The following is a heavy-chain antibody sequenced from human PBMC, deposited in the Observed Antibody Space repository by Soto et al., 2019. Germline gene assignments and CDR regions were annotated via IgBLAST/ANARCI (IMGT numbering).Heavy chain of an antibody. Sequence: GESLKISCSASGFTFSSYAMHWVRQAPGKGLEYVSAISSNGGSTYYADSVKGRFTISRDNSKNTLYLQMSSLRAQDTAVYYCVKDHVLIVYATYYFDYWGQGTLVTVSS. CDR3: VKDHVLIVYATYYFDY. V-gene: IGHV3-64D*06. CDR1: GFTFSSYA. D-gene: IGHD2-8*01. CDR2: ISSNGGST. J-gene: IGHJ4*02.